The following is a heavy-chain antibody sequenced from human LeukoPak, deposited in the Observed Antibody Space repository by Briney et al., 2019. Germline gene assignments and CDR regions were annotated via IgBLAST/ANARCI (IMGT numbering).Heavy chain of an antibody. CDR1: GFTFSSYA. V-gene: IGHV3-30*04. J-gene: IGHJ6*04. Sequence: GGSLRLSCAASGFTFSSYAMHWVRQAPGKGLEWVAVISYDGSNKYYADSVKGRFTISRDNSKNTLYLQMNSLRAEDTAVYYCARAKLYYYGSGPMDVWGKGTTVTVSS. CDR3: ARAKLYYYGSGPMDV. CDR2: ISYDGSNK. D-gene: IGHD3-10*01.